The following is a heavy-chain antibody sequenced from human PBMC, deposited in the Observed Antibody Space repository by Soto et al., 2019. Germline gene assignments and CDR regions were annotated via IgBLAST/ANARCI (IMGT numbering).Heavy chain of an antibody. CDR2: IYYTGNS. Sequence: QVQLQESGPELVKPSQTLSLTCSVSGGSITTNGHYWTWIRQHPGQGLEWIAYIYYTGNSYLNPSLKRRLSISVDTSNNQFSLELRSLTAADTAVYYCAREQWGFDSWGQGTLVTVSS. D-gene: IGHD6-19*01. CDR3: AREQWGFDS. J-gene: IGHJ4*02. V-gene: IGHV4-31*03. CDR1: GGSITTNGHY.